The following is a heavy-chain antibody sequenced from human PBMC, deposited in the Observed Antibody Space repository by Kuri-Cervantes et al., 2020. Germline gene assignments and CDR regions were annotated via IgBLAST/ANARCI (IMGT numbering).Heavy chain of an antibody. Sequence: GSLRLSCTVSGGSISSSSYYWSWIRQPPGKGLEWIGYIYYSGSTNYNPSLKSRVTISVDTSKNQFSLKLSSVTAADTAVYYCGKLLSYGMDVWGQGTTVTVSS. J-gene: IGHJ6*02. CDR1: GGSISSSSYY. V-gene: IGHV4-61*05. CDR2: IYYSGST. CDR3: GKLLSYGMDV.